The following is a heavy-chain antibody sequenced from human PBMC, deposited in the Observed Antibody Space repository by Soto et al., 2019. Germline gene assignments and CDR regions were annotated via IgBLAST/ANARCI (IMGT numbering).Heavy chain of an antibody. CDR2: ITGSGDST. CDR1: GFTFKSYA. D-gene: IGHD4-4*01. Sequence: PGWSLRLSCAASGFTFKSYAVSWVRQAPGKGLEWVSVITGSGDSTYYADSVKGRFTISRDNSKNTLYLQMNSLRAEDTAVYYCAKELRHDYILAYVAKWGQGSLVTVSA. V-gene: IGHV3-23*01. CDR3: AKELRHDYILAYVAK. J-gene: IGHJ4*02.